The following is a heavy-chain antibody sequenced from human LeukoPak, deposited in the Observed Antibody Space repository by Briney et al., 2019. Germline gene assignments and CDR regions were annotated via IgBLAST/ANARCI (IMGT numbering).Heavy chain of an antibody. Sequence: GGSLRLSCAASGFTFSSYAMHWVRQAPGKGLEWVAVISYDGSNKYYADSVKGRFTISRDNSKNTLYLQMNSLRAEDTAVYYCARGGYSSSRTFDYWGQGTLVTVSS. V-gene: IGHV3-30-3*01. CDR2: ISYDGSNK. CDR3: ARGGYSSSRTFDY. CDR1: GFTFSSYA. D-gene: IGHD6-13*01. J-gene: IGHJ4*02.